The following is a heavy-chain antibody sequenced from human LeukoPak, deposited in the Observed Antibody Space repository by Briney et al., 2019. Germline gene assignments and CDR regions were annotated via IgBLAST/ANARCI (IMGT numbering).Heavy chain of an antibody. CDR3: AKDATPGGPAASEPLFDY. CDR1: GFTFSSYA. V-gene: IGHV3-9*01. Sequence: GGSLRLSCAASGFTFSSYAMHWVRQAPGKGLEWVSGISWNSGSIGYADSVKGRFTISRDNAKNSLYLQMNSLRAEDTALYYCAKDATPGGPAASEPLFDYWGQGTLVTVSS. CDR2: ISWNSGSI. J-gene: IGHJ4*02. D-gene: IGHD2-2*01.